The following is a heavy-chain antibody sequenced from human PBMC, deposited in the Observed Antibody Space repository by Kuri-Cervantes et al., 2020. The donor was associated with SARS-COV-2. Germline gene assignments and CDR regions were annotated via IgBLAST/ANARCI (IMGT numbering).Heavy chain of an antibody. CDR2: IYYSEST. CDR1: GGSISSSSYY. Sequence: SETLSLTCTVSGGSISSSSYYWGWIRQPPGKGLEWIGSIYYSESTYYNPSLKSRVTISVDTSKNQFSLKLSSVTAADTAVYYCARDTGYCGGDCSAFDIWGQGTMVTVSS. V-gene: IGHV4-39*02. D-gene: IGHD2-21*02. J-gene: IGHJ3*02. CDR3: ARDTGYCGGDCSAFDI.